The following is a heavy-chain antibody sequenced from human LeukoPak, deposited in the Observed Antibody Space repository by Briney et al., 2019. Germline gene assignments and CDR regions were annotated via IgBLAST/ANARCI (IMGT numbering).Heavy chain of an antibody. D-gene: IGHD3-3*01. V-gene: IGHV3-30*02. J-gene: IGHJ4*02. CDR3: AKEGPLYDFWSGYYGIDY. CDR1: GFTFSSYG. CDR2: IRYDGSNK. Sequence: GGSLRLSCAASGFTFSSYGMHWVRQAPGKGLEWVAFIRYDGSNKYYADSVKGRFTISRDNSKNTLYLQMNSLRAEDTAVYYCAKEGPLYDFWSGYYGIDYWGQGTLVTVPS.